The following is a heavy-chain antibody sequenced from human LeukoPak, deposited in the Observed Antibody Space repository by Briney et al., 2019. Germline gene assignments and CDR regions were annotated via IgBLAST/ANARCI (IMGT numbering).Heavy chain of an antibody. CDR2: INHSGST. CDR3: ARGDDRYCSSTSCYGSAFDY. Sequence: SETLSLTCAVYGGSFSDYYWSWIRQPPGKGLEWIGEINHSGSTKYNPSLKSRVTISVDTSKNQFSLKLSSVTAADTAVYYCARGDDRYCSSTSCYGSAFDYWGQGTLVTVSS. J-gene: IGHJ4*02. CDR1: GGSFSDYY. D-gene: IGHD2-2*01. V-gene: IGHV4-34*01.